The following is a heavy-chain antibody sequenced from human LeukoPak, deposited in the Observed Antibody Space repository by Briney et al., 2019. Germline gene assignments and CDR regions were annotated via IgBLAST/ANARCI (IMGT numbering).Heavy chain of an antibody. D-gene: IGHD3-16*01. J-gene: IGHJ5*02. CDR3: ASITFGGVTAPGNPVNP. CDR2: ISSSGSTI. Sequence: GGSLRLSCAASGFTFSSYEMNWVRQAPGKGLEWVSYISSSGSTIYYADSVKGRFTISRDNAKNSLYLRMNSLRAEDTAVYYCASITFGGVTAPGNPVNPWGQGALVTVSS. V-gene: IGHV3-48*03. CDR1: GFTFSSYE.